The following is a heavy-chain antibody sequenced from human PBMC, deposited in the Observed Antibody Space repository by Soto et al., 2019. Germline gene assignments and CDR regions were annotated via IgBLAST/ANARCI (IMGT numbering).Heavy chain of an antibody. Sequence: GSLRLSCAVSGFIFTNYWMHWVRQAPGKGLMWVSRINPDGSRTTYADSVKGRFAIFRDNAKNTLYLQMNSLRAEDTAVYYCARVRSGSYDWFDPWGQGTLVTV. J-gene: IGHJ5*02. CDR2: INPDGSRT. D-gene: IGHD3-10*01. CDR1: GFIFTNYW. CDR3: ARVRSGSYDWFDP. V-gene: IGHV3-74*01.